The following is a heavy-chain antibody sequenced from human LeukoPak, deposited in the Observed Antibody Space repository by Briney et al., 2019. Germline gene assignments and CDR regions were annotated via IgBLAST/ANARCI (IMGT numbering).Heavy chain of an antibody. CDR1: GYTCTSYD. CDR2: MNPNSGDT. V-gene: IGHV1-8*01. D-gene: IGHD5-18*01. Sequence: ASVKVSCKASGYTCTSYDINWVRQATGQGLEWMGWMNPNSGDTGYAQRFQGRVTMTRSTSISTAYMELSSLRSEDTAVYYCARNVRDTGTFDYWGQGTLVTVSS. J-gene: IGHJ4*02. CDR3: ARNVRDTGTFDY.